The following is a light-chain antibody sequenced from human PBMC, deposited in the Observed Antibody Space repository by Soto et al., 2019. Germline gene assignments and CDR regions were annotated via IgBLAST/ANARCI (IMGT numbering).Light chain of an antibody. CDR2: EVS. J-gene: IGLJ2*01. CDR3: SSYTTANTLV. Sequence: QSALTQPASVSGSPGQSITISCTGSSSDVGDYNYVSWYQQYAGKAPKLMIYEVSNRPSGVSNRFSGSKSGNTASLNISGLQAEDEADYYCSSYTTANTLVFGGGTKLTVL. CDR1: SSDVGDYNY. V-gene: IGLV2-14*01.